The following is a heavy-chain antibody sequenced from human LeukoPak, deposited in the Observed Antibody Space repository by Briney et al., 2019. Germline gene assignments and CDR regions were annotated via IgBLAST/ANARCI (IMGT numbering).Heavy chain of an antibody. CDR1: GFTFDDYA. D-gene: IGHD4-23*01. Sequence: SGGSLRLSCAASGFTFDDYAMHWVRQAPGKGLEWVAIISYDGSNKYYADSVKGRFTISRDNSKNTLYLQMNSLRAEDTAVYYCAREREVVTLDYWGQGTLVTVSS. V-gene: IGHV3-30*04. J-gene: IGHJ4*02. CDR3: AREREVVTLDY. CDR2: ISYDGSNK.